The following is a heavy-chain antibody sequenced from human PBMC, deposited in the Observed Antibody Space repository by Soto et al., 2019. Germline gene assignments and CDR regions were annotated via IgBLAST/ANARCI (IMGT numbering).Heavy chain of an antibody. CDR1: GGSISSYY. CDR3: ARQPESTSYFDY. CDR2: IYYSGST. V-gene: IGHV4-59*08. Sequence: PSETLSLTCTVSGGSISSYYWSWIRQPPGKGLEWIGYIYYSGSTSYNPSLKSRVTISVDTSKNQFSLELNSATAADRAVYYCARQPESTSYFDYWGQGILVTVSS. J-gene: IGHJ4*02. D-gene: IGHD2-2*01.